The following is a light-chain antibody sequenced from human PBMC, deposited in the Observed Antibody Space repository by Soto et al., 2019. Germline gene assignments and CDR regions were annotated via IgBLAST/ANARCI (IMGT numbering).Light chain of an antibody. CDR2: IGD. CDR1: TSNIGTFY. CDR3: AAWDDNLNAYV. V-gene: IGLV1-47*02. Sequence: QSVLTQQPSTSSTPGQTVTISCSGSTSNIGTFYVYWYQHLPGTAPKLLIYIGDQRASGVSDRFSASKSGTSASLAISGLRSDDEADYYCAAWDDNLNAYVFGSGTKVTVL. J-gene: IGLJ1*01.